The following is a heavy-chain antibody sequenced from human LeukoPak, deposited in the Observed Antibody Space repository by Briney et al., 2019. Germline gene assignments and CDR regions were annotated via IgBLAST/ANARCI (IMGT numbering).Heavy chain of an antibody. CDR3: ARERYCSGGSCYRYYFDY. Sequence: GRSLRLSCAASGFTFSSYGMHWVRQAPGKGLEWVAVIWYDGSNKYYADPVKGRFTISRDNSNNTLYLQMNSLRTEDAAVYYCARERYCSGGSCYRYYFDYWGQGTLVTVYS. V-gene: IGHV3-33*01. J-gene: IGHJ4*02. D-gene: IGHD2-15*01. CDR2: IWYDGSNK. CDR1: GFTFSSYG.